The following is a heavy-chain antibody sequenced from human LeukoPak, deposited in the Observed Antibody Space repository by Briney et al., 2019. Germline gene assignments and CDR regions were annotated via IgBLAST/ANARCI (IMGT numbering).Heavy chain of an antibody. CDR1: GGSISSSSYY. V-gene: IGHV4-39*07. Sequence: PSETLSLTCTVSGGSISSSSYYWGWIRQPPGKGLEWIGSIYYSGSTYYNPSLKSRVTISVDTSKNQFSLKLSSVTAADTAVYYCARGPRNTVTFDYWGQGTLVTVSS. J-gene: IGHJ4*02. CDR3: ARGPRNTVTFDY. D-gene: IGHD4-11*01. CDR2: IYYSGST.